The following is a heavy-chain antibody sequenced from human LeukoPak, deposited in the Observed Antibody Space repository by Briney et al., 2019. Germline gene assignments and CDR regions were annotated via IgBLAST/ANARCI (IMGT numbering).Heavy chain of an antibody. V-gene: IGHV3-11*06. CDR3: ARKGRSWFNDFDY. Sequence: PGGALRLSCAASGFTFRDYYMSWVRQAPGKGLEWVSYISGGSSNTNYADSVRGRFTASRDNAKNSLYLQMNSLRAEDTAVYYCARKGRSWFNDFDYWGQGTPVTVSS. J-gene: IGHJ4*02. CDR1: GFTFRDYY. CDR2: ISGGSSNT. D-gene: IGHD6-13*01.